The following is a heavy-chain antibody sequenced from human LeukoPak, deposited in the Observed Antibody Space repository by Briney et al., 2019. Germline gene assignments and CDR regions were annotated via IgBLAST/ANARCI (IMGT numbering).Heavy chain of an antibody. J-gene: IGHJ4*02. CDR3: ASPVGDSYGSGLDY. Sequence: GESLKISCKGSGYSFTSYWISWVRQMPGKGLEWTGRIDPSDSYTNYSPSFQGHVTISSDKSIGTAYLHWSSLKASDTAMYYCASPVGDSYGSGLDYWGQGTLVTVSS. D-gene: IGHD3-10*01. CDR1: GYSFTSYW. V-gene: IGHV5-10-1*01. CDR2: IDPSDSYT.